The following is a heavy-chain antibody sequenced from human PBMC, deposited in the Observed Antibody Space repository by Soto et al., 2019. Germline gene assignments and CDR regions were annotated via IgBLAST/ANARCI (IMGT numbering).Heavy chain of an antibody. CDR3: ARLGGAAAGIGYYGMDV. V-gene: IGHV4-59*08. CDR2: IYYSGRT. Sequence: SETLSLTCTVSGGSIRSYYWSWIRQPPGKGLEWIGYIYYSGRTNYNPSLKSRVTISVDTSKNQFSLKLSSVTAADTAVYYCARLGGAAAGIGYYGMDVWGQGTTVTVSS. J-gene: IGHJ6*02. CDR1: GGSIRSYY. D-gene: IGHD6-13*01.